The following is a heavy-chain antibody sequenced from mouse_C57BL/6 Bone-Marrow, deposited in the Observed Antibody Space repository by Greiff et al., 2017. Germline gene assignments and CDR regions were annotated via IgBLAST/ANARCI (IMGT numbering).Heavy chain of an antibody. CDR2: INPSNGGT. CDR1: GYTFTSYW. V-gene: IGHV1-53*01. Sequence: QVQLQQPGTELVKPGASVKLSCKASGYTFTSYWMHWVKQRPGQGLEWLGNINPSNGGTNYNEKFKSKATLTVDKSSSTAYMQLSSLTSEDSAVYYCARWGLDYYGSSYREYFDYWGQGTTLTVSS. D-gene: IGHD1-1*01. CDR3: ARWGLDYYGSSYREYFDY. J-gene: IGHJ2*01.